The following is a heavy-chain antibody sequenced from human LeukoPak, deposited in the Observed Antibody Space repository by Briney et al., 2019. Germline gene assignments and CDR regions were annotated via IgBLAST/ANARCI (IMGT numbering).Heavy chain of an antibody. CDR1: GFTFSGYW. Sequence: GGSLRLSCAASGFTFSGYWMTWVRQAPGKELEWVANLRPDGSDKYYADPVKGRFTISRDNAKNSLYLQMNGLRADDTAIYYCARDAYDDASESWGQGTLVTVSS. D-gene: IGHD3-3*01. V-gene: IGHV3-7*01. CDR3: ARDAYDDASES. J-gene: IGHJ5*02. CDR2: LRPDGSDK.